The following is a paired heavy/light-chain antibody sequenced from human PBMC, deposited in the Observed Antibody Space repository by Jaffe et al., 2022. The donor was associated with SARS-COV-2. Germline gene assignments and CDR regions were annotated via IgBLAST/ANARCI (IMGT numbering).Heavy chain of an antibody. CDR2: INAANGNT. V-gene: IGHV1-3*01. Sequence: QVQLVQSGAEVKKPGASVKVSCKASGYSFTSFDIHWVRQVPGQRLEWMGWINAANGNTKYSQKFQGRVTITRDISASTAYMEVSSLTSEDTAVYYCVRDYRQRPCNWFDPWGQGTLVTVSS. CDR3: VRDYRQRPCNWFDP. J-gene: IGHJ5*02. CDR1: GYSFTSFD.
Light chain of an antibody. V-gene: IGKV3-15*01. CDR3: QQYNDWPIT. CDR2: GAS. Sequence: EIVLTHSPATLSVSPGERVTLSCRASESVGINLAWYHQRPGQPPRLLIFGASSRATGIPARFSGRGSATEFTLTISSLQSEDFAIYYCQQYNDWPITFGHGTRLDNK. CDR1: ESVGIN. J-gene: IGKJ5*01.